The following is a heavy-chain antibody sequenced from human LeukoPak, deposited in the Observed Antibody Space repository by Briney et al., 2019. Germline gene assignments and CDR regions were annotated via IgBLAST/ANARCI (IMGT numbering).Heavy chain of an antibody. CDR1: GFTFSSYA. V-gene: IGHV3-23*01. Sequence: GGSLRLSCAASGFTFSSYAMSWVRQAPGKGLELVSGISGSGGTTYYADSVKGRFTISRDNSKNTLYLQMNSLRAEDTAVYYCAKGSRSGWYCYFDYWGQGTLVTVSS. J-gene: IGHJ4*02. CDR2: ISGSGGTT. D-gene: IGHD6-19*01. CDR3: AKGSRSGWYCYFDY.